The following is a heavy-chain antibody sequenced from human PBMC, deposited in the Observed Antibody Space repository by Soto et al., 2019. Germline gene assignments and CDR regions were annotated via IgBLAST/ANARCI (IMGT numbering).Heavy chain of an antibody. D-gene: IGHD4-17*01. V-gene: IGHV4-39*01. Sequence: PSETLSLTCTVSGGSITRSSYYGGWILQPPGKGLEWIGGIYYSGRSYYNPSLKSRVTMSVDTSKNQFSLTLNSVTAADAAVYYCARQRTTVVTQAYFDHGGQGTLVTVSS. J-gene: IGHJ4*02. CDR3: ARQRTTVVTQAYFDH. CDR1: GGSITRSSYY. CDR2: IYYSGRS.